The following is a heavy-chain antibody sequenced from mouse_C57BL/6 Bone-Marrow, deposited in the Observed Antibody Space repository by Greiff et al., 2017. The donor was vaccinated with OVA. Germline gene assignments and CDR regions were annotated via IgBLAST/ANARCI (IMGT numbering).Heavy chain of an antibody. J-gene: IGHJ2*01. Sequence: VQLQHSGPELVKPGASVKIPCKASGYTFTDYNMDWVKQSHGTSLEWIGDLTPNNGGTIYNQKVKGKATLTVDKDSSTAYMELRSLTSEDTAVYYCARRGYYYFFDYWGQGTTLTVSS. V-gene: IGHV1-18*01. D-gene: IGHD1-1*01. CDR3: ARRGYYYFFDY. CDR2: LTPNNGGT. CDR1: GYTFTDYN.